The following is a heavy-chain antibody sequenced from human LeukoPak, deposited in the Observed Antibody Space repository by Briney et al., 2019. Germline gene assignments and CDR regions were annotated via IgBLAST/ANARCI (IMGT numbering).Heavy chain of an antibody. D-gene: IGHD6-19*01. J-gene: IGHJ4*02. CDR3: AKYSSGWYVQYYFDY. Sequence: GGSLRLSCAASGFALSSYVMSWVRQAPGKGLEWVSAISGSGGSTYYADSVKGRFTISRDNSKNTLYLQMNSLRAEDTAVYYCAKYSSGWYVQYYFDYWGQGTPVTVSS. CDR2: ISGSGGST. CDR1: GFALSSYV. V-gene: IGHV3-23*01.